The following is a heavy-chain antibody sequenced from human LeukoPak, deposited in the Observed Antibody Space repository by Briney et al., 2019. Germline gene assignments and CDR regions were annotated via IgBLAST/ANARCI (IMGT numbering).Heavy chain of an antibody. J-gene: IGHJ4*02. Sequence: PSETLSLTCTVSGGSISSGDYYWSWIRQPPGKGLGWIGYIYYSGSTYYNPPLKSRVTISVDTSKNQFSLKLSSVTAADTAVYYCARWSIVGAYDLFDYWGQGTLVTVSS. D-gene: IGHD1-26*01. CDR3: ARWSIVGAYDLFDY. CDR2: IYYSGST. V-gene: IGHV4-30-4*08. CDR1: GGSISSGDYY.